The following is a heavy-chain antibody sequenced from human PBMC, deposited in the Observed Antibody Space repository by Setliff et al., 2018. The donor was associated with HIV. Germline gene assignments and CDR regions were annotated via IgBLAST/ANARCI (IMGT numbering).Heavy chain of an antibody. Sequence: PSETLSLTCTVSGGSISSYYWSWIRQPPGKGLEWIGYIYTTGSTNYDPSLKSRVTISLDTSKDQFSLKLSSVTAADTAIYCCARGDSYYYTSGTFHNGLDCFDFWGQGTMVTVSS. J-gene: IGHJ3*01. CDR2: IYTTGST. CDR1: GGSISSYY. D-gene: IGHD3-10*01. CDR3: ARGDSYYYTSGTFHNGLDCFDF. V-gene: IGHV4-59*01.